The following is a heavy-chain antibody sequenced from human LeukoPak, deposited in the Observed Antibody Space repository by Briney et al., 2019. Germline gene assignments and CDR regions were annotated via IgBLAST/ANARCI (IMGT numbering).Heavy chain of an antibody. CDR2: VSYTGRT. CDR1: GGSLSGHY. Sequence: LETLSLTCTVSGGSLSGHYWSWIRQPPGKRLEWIGDVSYTGRTKYNPSLQSRVTISIDTSKSQFSLKLTSVTSADTAVYSCARLLDNDISGDPDTFDVWGQGTTVIVST. V-gene: IGHV4-59*11. D-gene: IGHD3-22*01. J-gene: IGHJ3*01. CDR3: ARLLDNDISGDPDTFDV.